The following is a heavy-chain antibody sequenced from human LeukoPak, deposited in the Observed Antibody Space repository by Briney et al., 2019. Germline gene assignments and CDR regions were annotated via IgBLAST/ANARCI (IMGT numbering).Heavy chain of an antibody. J-gene: IGHJ3*02. Sequence: PSETLSLTCTVSGYSISSGYYWGWIRQPPGKGLEWIGSIYHSGSTYYNPSLKSRVTVSVDTSKNQFSLKLSAVTAADTAVYYCARTGRVNGAFDIWGQGTMVTVSS. D-gene: IGHD1-14*01. V-gene: IGHV4-38-2*02. CDR2: IYHSGST. CDR1: GYSISSGYY. CDR3: ARTGRVNGAFDI.